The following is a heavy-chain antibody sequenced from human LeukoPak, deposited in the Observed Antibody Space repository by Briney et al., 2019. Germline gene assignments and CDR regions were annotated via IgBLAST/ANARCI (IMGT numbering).Heavy chain of an antibody. CDR3: ARDAHARWRDSSGYLDY. Sequence: GASVKVSCKASGYTFTSYYLHWVRQAPGQGLEWMGIINPSGGSTSYAQKFQGRVTMTRDMSTSTVYMELSRLRSEDTAVYYCARDAHARWRDSSGYLDYWGQGTLVTVSS. V-gene: IGHV1-46*01. CDR2: INPSGGST. D-gene: IGHD3-22*01. J-gene: IGHJ4*02. CDR1: GYTFTSYY.